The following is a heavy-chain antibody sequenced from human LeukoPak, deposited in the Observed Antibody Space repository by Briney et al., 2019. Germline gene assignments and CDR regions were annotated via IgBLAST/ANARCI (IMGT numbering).Heavy chain of an antibody. CDR1: GFTFDDYG. V-gene: IGHV3-20*04. CDR3: ARLREIPVFGVVTKSTSYFDY. CDR2: INWNGGNT. D-gene: IGHD3-3*01. J-gene: IGHJ4*02. Sequence: GGSLRLSCAASGFTFDDYGMSWVRQAPGKGLEWVAGINWNGGNTGYSDSVKGRFTISRGNAKNSLYLQMNSLRAEDTAVYYCARLREIPVFGVVTKSTSYFDYWGQGTLVTVSS.